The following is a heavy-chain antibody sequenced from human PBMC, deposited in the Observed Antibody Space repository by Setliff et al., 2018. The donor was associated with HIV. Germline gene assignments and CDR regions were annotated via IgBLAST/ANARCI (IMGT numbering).Heavy chain of an antibody. Sequence: SVKVSCKASGGTFSSYAISWVRQAPGQGLEWMGGIIPIFGTANYVQKFQGRVTITTDESTSTAYMELSSLRSEDTAVYYCARAPELYSGSYDAFDIWGQGTMVTVSS. CDR1: GGTFSSYA. D-gene: IGHD1-26*01. J-gene: IGHJ3*02. CDR2: IIPIFGTA. V-gene: IGHV1-69*05. CDR3: ARAPELYSGSYDAFDI.